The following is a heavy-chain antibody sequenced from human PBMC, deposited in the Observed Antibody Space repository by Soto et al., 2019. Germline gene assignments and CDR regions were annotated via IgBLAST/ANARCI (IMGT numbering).Heavy chain of an antibody. CDR1: GYSFSSYW. J-gene: IGHJ4*02. Sequence: GASLKISCKGSGYSFSSYWSGWVRQMPGKGLEWMGIIYPGDSDTRYTPSFQGQVTISADKSINTAYLQWSSLKASDTAMYYCARHSYSSDFWGQGTLVTVSS. V-gene: IGHV5-51*01. D-gene: IGHD6-13*01. CDR3: ARHSYSSDF. CDR2: IYPGDSDT.